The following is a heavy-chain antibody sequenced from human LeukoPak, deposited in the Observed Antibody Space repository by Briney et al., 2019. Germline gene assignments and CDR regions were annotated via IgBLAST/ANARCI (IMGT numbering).Heavy chain of an antibody. CDR3: AKGRDTSGRQNFDF. Sequence: GGSLRLSCEASGFTFTSYAMHWVRQAPGKGLEWVSSISASGSGTFYTDSMSGRFTISRDNAKKTLFLQMKNLRLGDTALYYCAKGRDTSGRQNFDFWGQGTLATVSS. CDR1: GFTFTSYA. J-gene: IGHJ4*02. CDR2: ISASGSGT. D-gene: IGHD6-19*01. V-gene: IGHV3-23*01.